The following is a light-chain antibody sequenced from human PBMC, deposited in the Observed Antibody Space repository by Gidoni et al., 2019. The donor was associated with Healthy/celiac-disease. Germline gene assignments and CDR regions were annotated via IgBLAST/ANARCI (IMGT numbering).Light chain of an antibody. CDR3: QQYKNWPRT. Sequence: EIVMTQSPATLSVSPGERATLPCRASQSVSSNLAWYQQKPGQAPRLLIYGASPRATGIPARFSGSGSGTEFTLTISSLQSEDFAVYYCQQYKNWPRTFXQXTKVEIK. CDR2: GAS. J-gene: IGKJ1*01. V-gene: IGKV3-15*01. CDR1: QSVSSN.